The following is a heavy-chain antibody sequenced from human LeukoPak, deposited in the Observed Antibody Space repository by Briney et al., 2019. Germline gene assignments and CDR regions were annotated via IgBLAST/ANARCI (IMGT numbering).Heavy chain of an antibody. CDR3: ARYGSGSNFDY. D-gene: IGHD3-10*01. J-gene: IGHJ4*02. V-gene: IGHV1-2*02. CDR2: INPNSGGT. CDR1: GYTFTGYY. Sequence: ASVKVSCKASGYTFTGYYMHWVRQAPGQGLEWMGWINPNSGGTSYAQKFQGRVTMTRDTSISTAYMELSRLRSDDTAVYYCARYGSGSNFDYWGQGTLVTVSS.